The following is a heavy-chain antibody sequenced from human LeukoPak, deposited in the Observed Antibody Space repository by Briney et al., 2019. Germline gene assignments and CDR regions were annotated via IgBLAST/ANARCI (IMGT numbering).Heavy chain of an antibody. CDR3: ATSIYSYGSTTDYYYYYGMDV. CDR1: GGTFSSYA. J-gene: IGHJ6*02. Sequence: SVNVSCKASGGTFSSYAISWVRQAPGQGLAWMGGIIPIFGTANYAQKFQGRVTITADESTSTAYMELSSLRSEDTAVYYCATSIYSYGSTTDYYYYYGMDVWGQGATVTVSS. D-gene: IGHD5-18*01. CDR2: IIPIFGTA. V-gene: IGHV1-69*01.